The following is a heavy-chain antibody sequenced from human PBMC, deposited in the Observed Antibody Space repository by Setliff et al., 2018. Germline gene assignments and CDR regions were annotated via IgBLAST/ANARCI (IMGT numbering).Heavy chain of an antibody. J-gene: IGHJ6*04. Sequence: GASVKVSCKASGGTFINYAISWVRQAPGQGLEWMGGIIPIFGTANYAQKFQGRVTITADESTSTAYMELSSLRSEDTAVYYCARDSRGIVPAAIEGSYYYYGMDVWGKGTTVTVSS. V-gene: IGHV1-69*13. CDR2: IIPIFGTA. CDR1: GGTFINYA. CDR3: ARDSRGIVPAAIEGSYYYYGMDV. D-gene: IGHD2-2*02.